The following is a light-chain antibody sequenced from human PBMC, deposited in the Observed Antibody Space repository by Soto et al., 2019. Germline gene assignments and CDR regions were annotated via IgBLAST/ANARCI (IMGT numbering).Light chain of an antibody. CDR1: QGIKDY. J-gene: IGKJ1*01. V-gene: IGKV3-15*01. CDR2: GAS. Sequence: EIVMTQSPATLSVSPGERATLSCRASQGIKDYLAWFQQKPGQAPRLLIYGASTRATAIPARFSGSGSGTEFTLSISNLQSEDFAVYYCQQYNTWPRTFGQGTKVDIK. CDR3: QQYNTWPRT.